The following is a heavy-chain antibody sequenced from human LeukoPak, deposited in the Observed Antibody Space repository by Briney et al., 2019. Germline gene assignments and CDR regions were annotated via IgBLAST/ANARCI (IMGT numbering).Heavy chain of an antibody. D-gene: IGHD1-26*01. CDR3: ARQGGFARSAGV. CDR1: GGAISGDY. J-gene: IGHJ6*03. V-gene: IGHV4-59*08. Sequence: PPQSLSLTCTLSGGAISGDYCSLIREPPRPGLECFGCIHYSGSTNYNPSLKSRVTISVDTSKNQFSLQLSSVTAADTAVYFCARQGGFARSAGVWGKGTTVTVSS. CDR2: IHYSGST.